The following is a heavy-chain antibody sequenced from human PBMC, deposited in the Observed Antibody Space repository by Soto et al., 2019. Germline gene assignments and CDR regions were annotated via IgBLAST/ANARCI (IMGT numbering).Heavy chain of an antibody. Sequence: PGESLKISCKGSGYSFASYWIGRVRQMPGKGLEWMGIIYPGDSDTRYSPSFQGQVTISADKSINTAYLQWSSLKASDTAMFYCATSYTSSSPFESWGQGTLVTSPQ. CDR1: GYSFASYW. D-gene: IGHD6-6*01. CDR2: IYPGDSDT. CDR3: ATSYTSSSPFES. J-gene: IGHJ4*02. V-gene: IGHV5-51*01.